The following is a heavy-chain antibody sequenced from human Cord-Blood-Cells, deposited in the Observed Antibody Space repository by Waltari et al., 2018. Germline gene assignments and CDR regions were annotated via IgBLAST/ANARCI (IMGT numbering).Heavy chain of an antibody. J-gene: IGHJ4*02. CDR1: GFTFSSYR. CDR2: KKQDGSEK. Sequence: EVQLVESGGGLVQPGGSLRLSCAASGFTFSSYRMSWVRTAQGKGLEWVANKKQDGSEKYYVDSVKGRFTISRDNAKNSLYLQMNSLRAEDTAVYYCARDPGRPYSSSWFDYWGQGTLVTVSS. CDR3: ARDPGRPYSSSWFDY. D-gene: IGHD6-13*01. V-gene: IGHV3-7*05.